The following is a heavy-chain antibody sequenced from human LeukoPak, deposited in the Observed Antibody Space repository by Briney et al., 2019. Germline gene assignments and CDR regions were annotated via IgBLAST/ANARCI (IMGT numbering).Heavy chain of an antibody. CDR3: ARVPEQEWELFDY. V-gene: IGHV4-38-2*02. Sequence: PSETLSLTCTVSGYSISSGYYWGWIRQPPGKGLEWIGSIYHSGSTYYNPSLKSRVTISVDTSKNQFSLKLSSVTAADTAVYYCARVPEQEWELFDYWGQGTLVTVSS. J-gene: IGHJ4*02. CDR1: GYSISSGYY. D-gene: IGHD1-26*01. CDR2: IYHSGST.